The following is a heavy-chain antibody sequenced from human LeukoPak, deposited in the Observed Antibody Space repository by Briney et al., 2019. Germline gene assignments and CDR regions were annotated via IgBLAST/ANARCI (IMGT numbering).Heavy chain of an antibody. CDR3: VRSLDY. J-gene: IGHJ4*02. CDR1: GFTVSLYY. V-gene: IGHV3-53*01. Sequence: GGSLRLSCAASGFTVSLYYMTWVRQAPGKGLEWVSVIAGSDGFTQYADSVKGRFTISRDNSKNTVYLQMNRLRVEDTALYYCVRSLDYWGQGTLVTVSS. CDR2: IAGSDGFT.